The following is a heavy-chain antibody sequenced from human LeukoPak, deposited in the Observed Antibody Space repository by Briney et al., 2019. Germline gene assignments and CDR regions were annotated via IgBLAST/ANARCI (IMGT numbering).Heavy chain of an antibody. CDR2: IRSKAYGGTT. J-gene: IGHJ3*02. D-gene: IGHD3-16*01. V-gene: IGHV3-49*04. Sequence: GGSLRLSCAASGFTFSSYAMSWVRQAPGKGLEWVGFIRSKAYGGTTEYAASVEGRFTISRDDSKSIAYLQMNSLKTEDTAVYYCSPTYYDHVWAFDIWGQGTMVTVSS. CDR1: GFTFSSYA. CDR3: SPTYYDHVWAFDI.